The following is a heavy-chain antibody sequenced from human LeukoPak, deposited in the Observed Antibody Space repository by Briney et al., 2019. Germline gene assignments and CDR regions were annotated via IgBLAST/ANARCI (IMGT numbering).Heavy chain of an antibody. CDR3: TRDPNALDY. CDR1: GFTFSSYG. CDR2: IWYDGSNK. V-gene: IGHV3-33*01. J-gene: IGHJ4*02. Sequence: PGGSLRLSCAASGFTFSSYGMHWVRQAPGKGLEWVAVIWYDGSNKYYADSVKGRFTISRDNSKNTLYLQMNNLRDEDTAVYYCTRDPNALDYWGQGTLVTVSS.